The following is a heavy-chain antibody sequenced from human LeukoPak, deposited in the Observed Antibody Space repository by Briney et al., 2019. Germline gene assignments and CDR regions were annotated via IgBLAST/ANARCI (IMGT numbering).Heavy chain of an antibody. V-gene: IGHV3-66*02. Sequence: GGSLRLSCAASGFSVSNNYMSWVRHAPGKGLEWVSSIYSGGSTYYADSVKGRFTISRDNPRNTLYLQMNSLRAEDTAVYYCARDHTLDYWGQGTLVTVSS. D-gene: IGHD2-15*01. CDR2: IYSGGST. CDR3: ARDHTLDY. CDR1: GFSVSNNY. J-gene: IGHJ4*02.